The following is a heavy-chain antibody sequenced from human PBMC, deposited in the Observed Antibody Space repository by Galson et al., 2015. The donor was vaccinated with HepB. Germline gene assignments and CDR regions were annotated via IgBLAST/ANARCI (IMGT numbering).Heavy chain of an antibody. D-gene: IGHD1-26*01. V-gene: IGHV3-30*04. CDR2: ISYDGSNK. J-gene: IGHJ4*02. CDR1: GFTFSSYA. CDR3: ARDTVGAIEY. Sequence: SLRLSCAASGFTFSSYAMHWVRQAPGKGLEWVAVISYDGSNKYYADSVKGRFTISRDNSKNTLYLQMNSLRAEDTAVCYCARDTVGAIEYWGQGTLVTVSS.